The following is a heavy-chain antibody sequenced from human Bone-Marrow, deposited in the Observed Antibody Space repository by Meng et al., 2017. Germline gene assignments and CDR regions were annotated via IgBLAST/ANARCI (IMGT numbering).Heavy chain of an antibody. V-gene: IGHV3-66*01. J-gene: IGHJ4*02. D-gene: IGHD6-13*01. CDR1: GFTVGNNY. CDR3: ASSFIAAAGGGY. CDR2: IDSGGNT. Sequence: EVQLVESGGGLVQPGGSVRLSCSATGFTVGNNYMRWVRQAPGKGLEWVTYIDSGGNTFYAESLKGRFIISRNNPKNTLSLQMNSLRGDDTAVYYCASSFIAAAGGGYWGQGTLVTVSS.